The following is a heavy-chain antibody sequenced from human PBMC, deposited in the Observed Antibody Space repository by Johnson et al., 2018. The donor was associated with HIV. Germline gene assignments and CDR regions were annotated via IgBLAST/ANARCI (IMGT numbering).Heavy chain of an antibody. D-gene: IGHD1-20*01. CDR2: ISYDGSDK. J-gene: IGHJ3*02. V-gene: IGHV3-30*18. Sequence: VQVVESGGGVVQPGRSLRLSCAASGFTFSSYGMHWARQAPGKGLEWVATISYDGSDKYFADSVKGRFTIFRANSKNTLYLQLNSLRAEDTAVYYCAKGGYNWKFDGFDIWGQGTMVTVSS. CDR3: AKGGYNWKFDGFDI. CDR1: GFTFSSYG.